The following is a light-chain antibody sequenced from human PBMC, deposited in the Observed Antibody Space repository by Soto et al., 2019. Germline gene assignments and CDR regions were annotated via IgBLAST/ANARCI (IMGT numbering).Light chain of an antibody. CDR1: QSVSSSY. CDR3: QQHGSFPHRYT. V-gene: IGKV3-20*01. Sequence: EIVLTQSPGTLSLSPGERATLSCRASQSVSSSYLAWYQQKPGQAPRLIIYGASRRATGIPDRFSGSGTGTDFTFTISRLEPEDVAVYYCQQHGSFPHRYTFGQGTKLEIK. J-gene: IGKJ2*01. CDR2: GAS.